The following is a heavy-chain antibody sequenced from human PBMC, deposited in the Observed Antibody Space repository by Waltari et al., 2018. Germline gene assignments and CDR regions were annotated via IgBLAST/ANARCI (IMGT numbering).Heavy chain of an antibody. CDR3: AKVEGGIVTRYYALDI. CDR1: GFPFGNSA. CDR2: ISGSSSST. Sequence: EVQLLESGGGLVQPGGSLRLSCAASGFPFGNSALSGVCQAPGKGLEWISGISGSSSSTYYADSVKGRFTISRDNSKNTLYLQMNSLRVEDTAVYFCAKVEGGIVTRYYALDIWGQGTMVTVSS. V-gene: IGHV3-23*01. J-gene: IGHJ3*02. D-gene: IGHD3-16*02.